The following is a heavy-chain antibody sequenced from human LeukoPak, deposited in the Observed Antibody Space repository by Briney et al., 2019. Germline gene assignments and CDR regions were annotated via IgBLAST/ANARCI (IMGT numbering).Heavy chain of an antibody. Sequence: TSSETLSLXCTVSGGSISSYYWSWIRQPPGKGLEWIGYIYYSGSTNYNPSLKSRVTISVDTSKNQFSLKLSSVTAADTAVYYCARGRQRGYSYGYSYWGQGTLVTVSS. J-gene: IGHJ4*02. V-gene: IGHV4-59*01. CDR2: IYYSGST. D-gene: IGHD5-18*01. CDR1: GGSISSYY. CDR3: ARGRQRGYSYGYSY.